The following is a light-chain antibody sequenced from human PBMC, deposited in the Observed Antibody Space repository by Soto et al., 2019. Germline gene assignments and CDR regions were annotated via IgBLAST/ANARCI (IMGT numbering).Light chain of an antibody. J-gene: IGKJ4*01. CDR1: QSASSSY. Sequence: EIVLTQSPGTLSLSPGERATLSCRASQSASSSYLAWYQQKPGQAPRLLIYGASSRATGIPDRFSGSGSGTDFTLTISRLEPEDFAVYYCQEYNHWHPVTFGGGTKVDIK. CDR2: GAS. CDR3: QEYNHWHPVT. V-gene: IGKV3D-20*02.